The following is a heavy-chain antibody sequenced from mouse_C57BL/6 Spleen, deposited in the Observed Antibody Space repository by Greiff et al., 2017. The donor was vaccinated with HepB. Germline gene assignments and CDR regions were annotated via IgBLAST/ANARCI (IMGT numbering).Heavy chain of an antibody. J-gene: IGHJ1*03. CDR1: GFTFSDYG. CDR3: ARPDYYGSSYRYFDV. D-gene: IGHD1-1*01. Sequence: EVQVVESGGGLVKPGGSLKLSCAASGFTFSDYGMHWVRQAPEKGLEWVAYISSGSSTIYYADTVKGRFTISRDNAKNTLFLQMTSLRSEDTAMYYCARPDYYGSSYRYFDVWGTGTTVTVSS. V-gene: IGHV5-17*01. CDR2: ISSGSSTI.